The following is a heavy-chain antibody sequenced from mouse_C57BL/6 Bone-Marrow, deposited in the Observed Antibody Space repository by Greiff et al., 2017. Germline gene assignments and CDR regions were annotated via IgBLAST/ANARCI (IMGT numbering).Heavy chain of an antibody. CDR1: GYAFSSSW. CDR3: ARSGWLLPEDY. CDR2: IYPGDGDT. D-gene: IGHD2-3*01. V-gene: IGHV1-82*01. J-gene: IGHJ2*01. Sequence: VQLQQSGPELVKPGASVKISCKASGYAFSSSWMNWVKQRPGKGLEWIGRIYPGDGDTNYNGKFKGKATLTADKSSSTAYMQLSSLTSEDSAVYFCARSGWLLPEDYWGQGTTLTVSS.